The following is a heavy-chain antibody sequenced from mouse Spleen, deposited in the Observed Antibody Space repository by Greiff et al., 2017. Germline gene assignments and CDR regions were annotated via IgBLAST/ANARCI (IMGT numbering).Heavy chain of an antibody. CDR3: ARGSYYGSSYLYYAMDY. J-gene: IGHJ4*01. CDR2: INPSNGRT. D-gene: IGHD1-1*01. Sequence: VQLQQPGAELVKPGASVKLSCKASGYTFTSYWMHWVKQRPGQGLEWIGEINPSNGRTNYNEKFKSKATLTVDKSSSTAYMQLSSLTSEDSAVYYCARGSYYGSSYLYYAMDYWGQGTSVTVSS. CDR1: GYTFTSYW. V-gene: IGHV1S81*02.